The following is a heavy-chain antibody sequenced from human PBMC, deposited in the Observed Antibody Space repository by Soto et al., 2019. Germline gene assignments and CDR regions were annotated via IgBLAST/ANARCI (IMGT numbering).Heavy chain of an antibody. CDR2: INYDGSSR. CDR3: ARGHYYAMDV. J-gene: IGHJ6*02. Sequence: EVQVVESGGGLVKPGGSLRLSCAASGFFFSGFWMHWVRQAPGKGLVWVSHINYDGSSRTYSDPVKGRFSISRDNAKNTVYLQMSSLRAEDTAVYYCARGHYYAMDVWGQGVTVTVSS. V-gene: IGHV3-74*01. CDR1: GFFFSGFW.